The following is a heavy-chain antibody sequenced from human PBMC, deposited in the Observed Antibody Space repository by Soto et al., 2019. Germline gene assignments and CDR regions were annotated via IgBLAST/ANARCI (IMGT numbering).Heavy chain of an antibody. Sequence: GGSLRLSCAASGFTFRSYAMHWVRQAPGKGLEWVAVISYDGSNKYYADSVKGRFTISRDNSKNTLYLQMNSLRAEDTAVYCCSRVSSPTPPVYDPWFDPWGQGTLVTVSS. D-gene: IGHD5-12*01. CDR1: GFTFRSYA. CDR3: SRVSSPTPPVYDPWFDP. CDR2: ISYDGSNK. V-gene: IGHV3-30-3*01. J-gene: IGHJ5*02.